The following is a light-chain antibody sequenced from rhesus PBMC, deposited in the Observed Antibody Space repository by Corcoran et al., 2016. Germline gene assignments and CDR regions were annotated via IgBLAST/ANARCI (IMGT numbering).Light chain of an antibody. CDR1: QSVSSN. V-gene: IGKV3-35*01. CDR2: HAS. Sequence: EIVLTQSPATLSLSPGERVTLSCRASQSVSSNSACHVQQPGQTPRLLIYHASNMAKVIPDRFSGSVTVADFTLTNTSLEPEDIGVYYSQQYNIWLTFGGRTKVDLK. J-gene: IGKJ4*01. CDR3: QQYNIWLT.